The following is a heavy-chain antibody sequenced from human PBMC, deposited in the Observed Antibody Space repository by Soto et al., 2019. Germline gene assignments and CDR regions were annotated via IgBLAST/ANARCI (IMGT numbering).Heavy chain of an antibody. V-gene: IGHV1-69*02. CDR2: IIPMVDIV. Sequence: QVQLVQSGAEVKKPGSSVRVSCKASGGTFSSETISWVRQAPGPGLEWMGRIIPMVDIVNYAQRLQGRVTITADKSTSTVYIELRSLRCEDRAVYYCSTWFDPWGQGTLVTVSS. CDR3: STWFDP. J-gene: IGHJ5*02. CDR1: GGTFSSET.